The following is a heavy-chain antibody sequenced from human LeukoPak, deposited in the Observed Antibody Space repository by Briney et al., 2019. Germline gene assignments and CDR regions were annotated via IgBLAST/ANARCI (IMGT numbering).Heavy chain of an antibody. J-gene: IGHJ5*02. CDR3: ARDPSVNNAIGYNWFDH. CDR1: GFGFSSPW. CDR2: SNSDGSVR. V-gene: IGHV3-74*01. D-gene: IGHD2/OR15-2a*01. Sequence: ESLRLSCAASGFGFSSPWMHWVRQTPGKGLVWVSRSNSDGSVRNYADSVEGRFIISRDNAKNTLYLQMNNLGVEDTAVYFCARDPSVNNAIGYNWFDHWGQGALVTVSS.